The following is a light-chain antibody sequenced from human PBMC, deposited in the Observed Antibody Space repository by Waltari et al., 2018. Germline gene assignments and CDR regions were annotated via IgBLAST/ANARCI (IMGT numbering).Light chain of an antibody. CDR1: SSDVGSYNL. Sequence: QSAPTQPASVSGSPGQSITISCTGTSSDVGSYNLVSWYQQHPGKAPKLMIYEVRKGPSGGSNRFPGPKSGNPASLKIFWVQAEEEADYYCCSYAGSSRVFGGGTKLTVL. J-gene: IGLJ3*02. V-gene: IGLV2-23*02. CDR2: EVR. CDR3: CSYAGSSRV.